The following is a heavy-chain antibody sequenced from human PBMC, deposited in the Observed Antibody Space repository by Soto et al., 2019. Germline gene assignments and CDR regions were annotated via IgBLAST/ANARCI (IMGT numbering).Heavy chain of an antibody. CDR1: GGSFTSNNW. Sequence: SETLSLTCAVSGGSFTSNNWWTWVRQPPGQGLEWIGETYRTGSTNYNPSLKSRVTISLDKSENQFSLTVTSLTAADTAVYYCASRDPGTSVDYWGQGTLVTVSS. CDR2: TYRTGST. J-gene: IGHJ4*02. D-gene: IGHD1-7*01. V-gene: IGHV4-4*02. CDR3: ASRDPGTSVDY.